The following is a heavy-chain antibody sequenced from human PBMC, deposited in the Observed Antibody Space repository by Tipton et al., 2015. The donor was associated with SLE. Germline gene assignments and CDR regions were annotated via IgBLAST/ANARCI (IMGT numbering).Heavy chain of an antibody. CDR1: GCTFISYW. V-gene: IGHV3-7*01. CDR3: VRAIAAADSY. J-gene: IGHJ4*02. Sequence: SLRLSCAAASGCTFISYWMNWVRQAPGKGLEWVANINQDGTKIYYVDSVKGRFTISRDNAKNSLYLQMNSLRDEDTALYYCVRAIAAADSYWGQGTLVTVSS. D-gene: IGHD6-13*01. CDR2: INQDGTKI.